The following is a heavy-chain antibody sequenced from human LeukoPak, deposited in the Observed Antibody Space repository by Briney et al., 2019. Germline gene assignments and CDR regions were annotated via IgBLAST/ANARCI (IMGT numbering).Heavy chain of an antibody. CDR1: GFTFSSSA. J-gene: IGHJ4*02. Sequence: GGSLRLSCAASGFTFSSSAMSWVRQAPGKGLEWVSAIDDDTPYYADSVKGRFTISRDNSKNTLYLQMNSLRAEDTAVYYCAKDAYSGSYFLFDYWGQGTLVTVSS. D-gene: IGHD1-26*01. V-gene: IGHV3-23*01. CDR2: IDDDTP. CDR3: AKDAYSGSYFLFDY.